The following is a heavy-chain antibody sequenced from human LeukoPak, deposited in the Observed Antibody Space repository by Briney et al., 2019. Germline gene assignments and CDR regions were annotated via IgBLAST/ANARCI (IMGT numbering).Heavy chain of an antibody. CDR3: AMGTYFYGVDV. CDR2: TSYDGINK. V-gene: IGHV3-30*03. D-gene: IGHD7-27*01. J-gene: IGHJ6*02. Sequence: PGRSLRLSCAASGFTFSSYGMHWVRQAPGKGLEWVAGTSYDGINKYYADSVKGRFTISRDNSMNTLYLQMNSLRAEDTAVYYCAMGTYFYGVDVWGQGTTVTVSS. CDR1: GFTFSSYG.